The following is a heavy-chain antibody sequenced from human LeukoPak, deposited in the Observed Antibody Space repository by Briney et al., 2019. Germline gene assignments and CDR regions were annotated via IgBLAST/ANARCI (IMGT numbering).Heavy chain of an antibody. D-gene: IGHD3-10*01. Sequence: PSETLSLTCTVSGGSISSYYWSWIRQPPGKGLEWIGYIYYSGGTNYNPSLKSRVTISVDTSKNQFSLKLSSVTAADTAVYYCARAAGAYYYGSGSYDWFDPWGQGTLVTVSS. CDR3: ARAAGAYYYGSGSYDWFDP. CDR2: IYYSGGT. V-gene: IGHV4-59*01. CDR1: GGSISSYY. J-gene: IGHJ5*02.